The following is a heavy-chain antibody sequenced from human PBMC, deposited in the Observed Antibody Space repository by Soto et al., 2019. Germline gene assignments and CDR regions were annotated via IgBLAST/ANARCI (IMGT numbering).Heavy chain of an antibody. Sequence: GGSLRLSCAASGFTFGNAWMSWVRHAAGEGLEWVGRIKSKTDGGTTDYAAPVKGRFTISRDDSKNTLYLQMNSLKTEDTAVYYCTTDRGYNFFPFDYWGQGTLVTVSS. CDR2: IKSKTDGGTT. V-gene: IGHV3-15*01. CDR1: GFTFGNAW. CDR3: TTDRGYNFFPFDY. D-gene: IGHD6-25*01. J-gene: IGHJ4*02.